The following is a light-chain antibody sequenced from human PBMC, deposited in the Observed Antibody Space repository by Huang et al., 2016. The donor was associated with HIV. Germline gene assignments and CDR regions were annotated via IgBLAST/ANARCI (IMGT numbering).Light chain of an antibody. CDR3: QHGYSALIT. CDR1: QNINTY. J-gene: IGKJ5*01. V-gene: IGKV1-39*01. Sequence: DILLTQSPSSLSASVGDRVTITCRASQNINTYLNWYQQRPGKAPNLLIHSGSTLQTVVPSRFSGSGSGTDFTLTVNSLQPEDSATYDCQHGYSALITFGQGTRL. CDR2: SGS.